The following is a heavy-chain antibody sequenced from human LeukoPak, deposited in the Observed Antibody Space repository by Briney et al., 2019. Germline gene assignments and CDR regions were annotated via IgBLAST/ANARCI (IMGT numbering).Heavy chain of an antibody. V-gene: IGHV3-7*03. CDR3: ARGRFIEGTTAYYFDY. D-gene: IGHD1-7*01. J-gene: IGHJ4*02. CDR2: ISPDGSER. CDR1: GFTFRSHW. Sequence: GGSLRLSCVDSGFTFRSHWMTWVRHAPGTGLEWVANISPDGSERYYVDSVKGRFTISRDNAKNSVYLQMNSLRAEDTAVYYCARGRFIEGTTAYYFDYWGQGALVTVSS.